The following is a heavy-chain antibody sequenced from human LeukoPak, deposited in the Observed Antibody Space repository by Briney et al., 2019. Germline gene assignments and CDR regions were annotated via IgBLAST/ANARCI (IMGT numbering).Heavy chain of an antibody. V-gene: IGHV1-2*02. D-gene: IGHD2-2*02. Sequence: ASVKVSCKASGYTFTGYYMHWVRQAPGQGLEWMGWINPNSGGTNYAQKSQGRVTMTRYTSISTAYMELSRLRSDDTAVYYCARGLNGYCSSTSCYILYWGQGTLVTVSS. CDR1: GYTFTGYY. CDR3: ARGLNGYCSSTSCYILY. CDR2: INPNSGGT. J-gene: IGHJ4*02.